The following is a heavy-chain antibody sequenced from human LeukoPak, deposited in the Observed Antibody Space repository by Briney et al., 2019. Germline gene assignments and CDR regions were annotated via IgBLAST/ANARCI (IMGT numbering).Heavy chain of an antibody. CDR3: AKDDTHRAMDV. Sequence: GGSLRLSCAASGFTFTSYSMSWVRQAPGKGLEWVSGTSDRGDYTYYADSVKGRFTISRDNSKNTLYLQMNSLRAEDTAVYYCAKDDTHRAMDVWGQGTTVTVSS. CDR1: GFTFTSYS. V-gene: IGHV3-23*01. D-gene: IGHD5-18*01. CDR2: TSDRGDYT. J-gene: IGHJ6*02.